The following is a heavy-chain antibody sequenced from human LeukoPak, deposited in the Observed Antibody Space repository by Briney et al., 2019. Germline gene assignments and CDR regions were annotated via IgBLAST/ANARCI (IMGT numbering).Heavy chain of an antibody. D-gene: IGHD1-26*01. J-gene: IGHJ4*02. V-gene: IGHV4-34*01. CDR1: GGSFSGYY. CDR2: INHSGST. CDR3: ARVWSSFPYYFDY. Sequence: SETLSPTCAVYGGSFSGYYWSWIRQPPGKGLEWIGEINHSGSTNYNPSLKSRVTISVDTSKNQFSLKLSSVTAADTAVYYCARVWSSFPYYFDYWGQGTLVTVSS.